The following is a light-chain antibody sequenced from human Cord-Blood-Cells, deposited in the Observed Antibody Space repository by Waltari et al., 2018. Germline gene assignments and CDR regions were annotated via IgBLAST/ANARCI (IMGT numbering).Light chain of an antibody. CDR1: SSDVGGSNY. CDR2: DVS. V-gene: IGLV2-11*01. Sequence: QSALTQPRSVSGSPGQSVTISCTGTSSDVGGSNYVSWYQQHPGKAPKLMIYDVSKRPSGVPDRFSDSKSGNTASLTISGLQAEDEADYYCCSYAGSYTLVFGGGTKLTVL. CDR3: CSYAGSYTLV. J-gene: IGLJ3*02.